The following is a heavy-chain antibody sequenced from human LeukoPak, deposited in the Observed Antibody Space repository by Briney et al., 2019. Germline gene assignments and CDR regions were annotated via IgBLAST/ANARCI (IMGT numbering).Heavy chain of an antibody. J-gene: IGHJ5*02. CDR3: ARRYVWGSYRPQYNWFDP. Sequence: SQTLSLTCAISGDSVSSNSAAWNWIRQSPSRGLEWLGRTYYRSKWYNDYAVSVKSRITINPDTSKNQFSLKLSSVTAADTAVYYCARRYVWGSYRPQYNWFDPWGQGTLVTVSS. V-gene: IGHV6-1*01. CDR1: GDSVSSNSAA. CDR2: TYYRSKWYN. D-gene: IGHD3-16*02.